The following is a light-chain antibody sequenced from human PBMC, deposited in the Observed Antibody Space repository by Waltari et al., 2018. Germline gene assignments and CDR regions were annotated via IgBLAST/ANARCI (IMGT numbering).Light chain of an antibody. J-gene: IGKJ4*01. Sequence: DIQMTQSPSSLSASVGDTVTITCQASQGIGNNLNWYQQKPGKAPKFLIYRASSLQSVIPSRFSGSGSGTDFTLTISSLQPEDFATYYCQQGYSYPLTFGGGTKVEIK. CDR2: RAS. CDR1: QGIGNN. CDR3: QQGYSYPLT. V-gene: IGKV1-16*01.